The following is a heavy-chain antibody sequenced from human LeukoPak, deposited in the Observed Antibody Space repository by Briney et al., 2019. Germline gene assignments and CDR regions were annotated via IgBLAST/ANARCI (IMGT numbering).Heavy chain of an antibody. D-gene: IGHD3-3*01. CDR2: IYPDDSDA. V-gene: IGHV5-51*01. J-gene: IGHJ4*02. CDR3: ARAPLLEWPPGCFDY. CDR1: GYSFTSYW. Sequence: GESLKISCKGSGYSFTSYWIGWVRQMPGKGLEWMGIIYPDDSDATYSPSFQGQVTISADKSISTAYLQWSSLKASDTAMYYCARAPLLEWPPGCFDYWRQGTLVTVSS.